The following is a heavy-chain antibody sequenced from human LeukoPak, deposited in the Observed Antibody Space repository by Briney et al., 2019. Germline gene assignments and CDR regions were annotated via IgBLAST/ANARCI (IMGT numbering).Heavy chain of an antibody. CDR2: IYYSGST. CDR1: GGSISSYY. CDR3: ARENVGGYSSGRVDY. J-gene: IGHJ4*02. V-gene: IGHV4-59*01. Sequence: SETLSLTCTVSGGSISSYYWSWIRQPPGKGLEWIGYIYYSGSTNYNPSLKSRVTISVDTSKNQFSLKLSSVTAADTAVYYCARENVGGYSSGRVDYWGQGTLVTVSS. D-gene: IGHD6-19*01.